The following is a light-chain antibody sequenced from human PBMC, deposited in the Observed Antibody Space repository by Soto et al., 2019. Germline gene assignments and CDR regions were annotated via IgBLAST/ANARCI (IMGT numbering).Light chain of an antibody. CDR1: NIGSKS. J-gene: IGLJ2*01. V-gene: IGLV3-21*04. CDR3: QVWDSSSDHPV. Sequence: SYELTQPPSVSVAPGKTAKITCGGNNIGSKSVHWYQQKSGQAPVQVIYYDRERPSGIPERFSGSNSGITATLTISRVEAGDEAEYYCQVWDSSSDHPVFGGGTKLTVL. CDR2: YDR.